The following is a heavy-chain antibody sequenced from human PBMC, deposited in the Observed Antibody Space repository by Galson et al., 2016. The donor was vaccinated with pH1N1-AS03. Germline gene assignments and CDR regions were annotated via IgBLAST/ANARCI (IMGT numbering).Heavy chain of an antibody. V-gene: IGHV3-23*01. J-gene: IGHJ4*02. CDR1: GFTFSTYA. CDR3: AKYTIDWYEDY. Sequence: SLRLSCAVSGFTFSTYAMTWVRQAPGRGLEWVSSISSTGSNTFYADSVMGRFTISRDNSKNTLYLQMNSLRAEDTAVFYCAKYTIDWYEDYWGQGTLVTASS. D-gene: IGHD6-19*01. CDR2: ISSTGSNT.